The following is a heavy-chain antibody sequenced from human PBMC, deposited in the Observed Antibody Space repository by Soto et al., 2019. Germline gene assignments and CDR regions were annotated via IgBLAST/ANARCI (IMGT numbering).Heavy chain of an antibody. Sequence: GGSLRLSCAASGFPFSSHWMHWVRQAPGKGLVWVSHIRYDGSSTNYADSVKGRFTVSRDNSKNTLYLQMNSLRAEDTTVFFCAIEHRAGSRFVPFNEILTSCFYHWGLGILVTLAS. D-gene: IGHD3-9*01. CDR3: AIEHRAGSRFVPFNEILTSCFYH. CDR1: GFPFSSHW. CDR2: IRYDGSST. J-gene: IGHJ4*02. V-gene: IGHV3-74*01.